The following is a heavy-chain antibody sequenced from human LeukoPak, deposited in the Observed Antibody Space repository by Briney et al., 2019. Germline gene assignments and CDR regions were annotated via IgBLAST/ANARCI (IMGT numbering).Heavy chain of an antibody. Sequence: PGGSLRLSCAASGFTFDDYAMHWVRQAPGKGLEWVSGISWNSASIGYADSVKGRFIGYADSVKGRFTISRDNAKNSLYLQMNSLRAEDTAVYYCARDLGGSGGYGMDVWGQGTTVTVSS. CDR1: GFTFDDYA. CDR3: ARDLGGSGGYGMDV. J-gene: IGHJ6*02. D-gene: IGHD3-10*01. V-gene: IGHV3-9*01. CDR2: ISWNSASI.